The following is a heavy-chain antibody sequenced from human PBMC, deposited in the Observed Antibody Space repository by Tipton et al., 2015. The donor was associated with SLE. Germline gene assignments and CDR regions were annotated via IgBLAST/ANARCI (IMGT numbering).Heavy chain of an antibody. D-gene: IGHD3-16*02. Sequence: TLSLTCAVYGGSFSGYYWSWIRQPPGKGLEWIGEINHSGSTNYNPSLKSRVTISVDTSKNQFSLKLSSVTAADTAVYYCARGFRRYYLDYWGQGTLVTVSS. J-gene: IGHJ4*02. CDR2: INHSGST. CDR3: ARGFRRYYLDY. CDR1: GGSFSGYY. V-gene: IGHV4-34*01.